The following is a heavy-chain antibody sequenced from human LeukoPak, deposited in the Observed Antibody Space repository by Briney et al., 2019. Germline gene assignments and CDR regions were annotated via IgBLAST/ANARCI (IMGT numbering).Heavy chain of an antibody. J-gene: IGHJ4*02. V-gene: IGHV1-69*13. Sequence: SVKVSCKASGGTFSSYAISWVRQAPGQGLEWMGGIIPIFGTANYAQKFQGRVTITADESTSTAYMELSSLRSEDTAVYYCASPIAVAGTTFDYWGQGTLVTVSS. CDR2: IIPIFGTA. CDR3: ASPIAVAGTTFDY. CDR1: GGTFSSYA. D-gene: IGHD6-19*01.